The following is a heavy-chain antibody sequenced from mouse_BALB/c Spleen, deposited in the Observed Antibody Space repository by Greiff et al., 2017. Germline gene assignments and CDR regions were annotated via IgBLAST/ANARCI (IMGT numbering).Heavy chain of an antibody. CDR2: ILPGSGST. J-gene: IGHJ4*01. V-gene: IGHV1-9*01. Sequence: VQLQQSGAELMKPGASVKISCKATGYTFSSYWIEWVKQRPGHGLEWIGEILPGSGSTNYNEKFKGKATFTADTSSNTAYMQLSSLTSEDSAVYYCARRGIRYYAMDYWGQGTSVTVSS. CDR3: ARRGIRYYAMDY. CDR1: GYTFSSYW.